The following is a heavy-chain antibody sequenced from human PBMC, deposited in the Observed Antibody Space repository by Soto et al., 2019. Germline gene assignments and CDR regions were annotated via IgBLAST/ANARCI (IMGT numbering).Heavy chain of an antibody. Sequence: QVQLQESGPGLVKPSGTLSLTCAVSGGSINSSNWWTWVRQPPGQGLEWIGEIYHSGRTNYIPSLKGRVTISIVTSKNQFSLKLASVTAADTAVYYCAGYYGSGSYYLDWFDPWGQGTLVTVSS. V-gene: IGHV4-4*02. CDR2: IYHSGRT. CDR3: AGYYGSGSYYLDWFDP. D-gene: IGHD3-10*01. J-gene: IGHJ5*02. CDR1: GGSINSSNW.